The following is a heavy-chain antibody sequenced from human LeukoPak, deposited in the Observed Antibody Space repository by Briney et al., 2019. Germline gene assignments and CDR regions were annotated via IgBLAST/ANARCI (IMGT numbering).Heavy chain of an antibody. V-gene: IGHV5-51*01. CDR2: IYPGDSDT. J-gene: IGHJ4*02. Sequence: GESLKISCKGFGNSFTTYWIAWVRQMPGKGLEWMGIIYPGDSDTKYSPSFQGQVTISADKSINTAYLQWSSLKASDTAIYYCAKYFGSGSYYLDYWGQGTLVTVSS. CDR3: AKYFGSGSYYLDY. D-gene: IGHD3-10*01. CDR1: GNSFTTYW.